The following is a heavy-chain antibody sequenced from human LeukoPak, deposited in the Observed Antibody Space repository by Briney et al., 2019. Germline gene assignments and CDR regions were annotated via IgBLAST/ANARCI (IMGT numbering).Heavy chain of an antibody. Sequence: PGASVKVSCKASGYSFTNYDINWVRQATGQGLEWMGWMNPNSGITAYAQKFQGRVTITRNTSIGTAYMELSSLRSEDTAVFYCAREDFYDSGSNDYWGQGTLVTVSS. J-gene: IGHJ4*02. V-gene: IGHV1-8*03. CDR1: GYSFTNYD. D-gene: IGHD3-22*01. CDR3: AREDFYDSGSNDY. CDR2: MNPNSGIT.